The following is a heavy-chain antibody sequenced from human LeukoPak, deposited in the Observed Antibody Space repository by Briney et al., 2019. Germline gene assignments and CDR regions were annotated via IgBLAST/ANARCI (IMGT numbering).Heavy chain of an antibody. D-gene: IGHD1-7*01. CDR3: ARDQPNYDAFDI. V-gene: IGHV3-11*01. CDR1: GFTFSDYY. CDR2: ISSSGSTI. J-gene: IGHJ3*02. Sequence: GGSLRLSCAASGFTFSDYYMSWVRQAPGKGLEWVSYISSSGSTIYYADSVKGRFTISRDNAKNSLYLQMNSLRAEDTAVYYCARDQPNYDAFDIWGQGTMVTVSS.